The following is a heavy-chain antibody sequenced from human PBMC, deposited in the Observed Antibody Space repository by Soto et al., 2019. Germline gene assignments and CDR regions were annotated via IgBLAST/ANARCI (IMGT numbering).Heavy chain of an antibody. CDR3: ARAPKVSGSSQTRPDF. V-gene: IGHV4-34*01. CDR2: ISQSGNT. D-gene: IGHD6-6*01. J-gene: IGHJ4*02. CDR1: IGSFSGYY. Sequence: SETLSLTGSIHIGSFSGYYWSWIRQPPGKGLEWIGEISQSGNTNYSPSLKIRVSISIDTSKKQFSLNLASVSAADTAVYYCARAPKVSGSSQTRPDFWGQGTLVTVSS.